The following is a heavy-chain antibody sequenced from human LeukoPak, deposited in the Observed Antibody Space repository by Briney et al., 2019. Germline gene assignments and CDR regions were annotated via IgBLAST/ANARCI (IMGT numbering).Heavy chain of an antibody. CDR1: GFIFSRYR. J-gene: IGHJ4*02. V-gene: IGHV3-7*01. Sequence: GGSLRLSCVVSGFIFSRYRMTWVRQAPGKGLEWVATIALDINERYYVDSVEGRFTISRDNAKNSVYLQMNSLRAEDTAVYYCARSESTMTTWSMDYWGQGTLVTGSS. CDR3: ARSESTMTTWSMDY. D-gene: IGHD5/OR15-5a*01. CDR2: IALDINER.